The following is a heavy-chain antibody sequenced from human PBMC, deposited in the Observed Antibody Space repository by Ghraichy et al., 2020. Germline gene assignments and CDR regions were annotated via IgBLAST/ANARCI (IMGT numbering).Heavy chain of an antibody. CDR1: GFTFSDYD. D-gene: IGHD1/OR15-1a*01. J-gene: IGHJ4*02. CDR3: VRLARTTVNYYY. CDR2: IGTAGDT. V-gene: IGHV3-13*01. Sequence: GGSLRLSFAASGFTFSDYDMHWVRQATGKGLEWVSAIGTAGDTYYPVSVKGRFTISRENAKNSLYLQMNSLRGGDTAVYYCVRLARTTVNYYYWGQGTLVTVS.